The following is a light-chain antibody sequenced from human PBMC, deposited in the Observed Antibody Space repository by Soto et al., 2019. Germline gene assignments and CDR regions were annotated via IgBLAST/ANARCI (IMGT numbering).Light chain of an antibody. CDR1: SSNIGSNT. CDR2: SNN. Sequence: QSVLTQPPSASGTPGQRVTISCSGSSSNIGSNTVNWYQQLPGTAPKLLIYSNNQRPSGVPDRFSGSKSGTSASLAISGLQSEDEADYYCAAWDDSLKDVVFGGGTKRTVL. V-gene: IGLV1-44*01. J-gene: IGLJ2*01. CDR3: AAWDDSLKDVV.